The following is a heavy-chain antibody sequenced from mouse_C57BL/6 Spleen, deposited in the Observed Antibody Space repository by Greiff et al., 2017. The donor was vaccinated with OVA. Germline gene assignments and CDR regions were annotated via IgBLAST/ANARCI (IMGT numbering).Heavy chain of an antibody. J-gene: IGHJ4*01. CDR1: GFTFSSYA. CDR2: ISSGGDYI. V-gene: IGHV5-9-1*02. Sequence: EVQLVESGEGLVKPGGSLKLSCAASGFTFSSYAMSWVRQTPEKRLEWVAYISSGGDYIYYADTVKGRFTISRDNARNTLYLQMSSLKSEDTAMYYCTRDGNTFYAMDYWGQGTSVTVSS. D-gene: IGHD2-1*01. CDR3: TRDGNTFYAMDY.